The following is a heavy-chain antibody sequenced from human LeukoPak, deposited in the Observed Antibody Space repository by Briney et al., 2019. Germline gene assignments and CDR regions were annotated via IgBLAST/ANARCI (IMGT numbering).Heavy chain of an antibody. CDR2: ISGSGGST. V-gene: IGHV3-23*01. Sequence: GGSLRLSCAASGFTFSSYATSWVRQAPGKGLEWVSAISGSGGSTYYADSVKGRFTISRDNSKNTLYLQMNSLRAEDTAVYYCAKERRYYYDSSGYYEFFDYWGQGTLVTVSS. CDR3: AKERRYYYDSSGYYEFFDY. D-gene: IGHD3-22*01. CDR1: GFTFSSYA. J-gene: IGHJ4*02.